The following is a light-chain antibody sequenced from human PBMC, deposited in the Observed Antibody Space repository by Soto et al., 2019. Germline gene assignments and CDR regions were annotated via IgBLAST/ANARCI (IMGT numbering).Light chain of an antibody. J-gene: IGKJ1*01. Sequence: DIQMSQSPTSLSAYVGDRVTNTCRASQSISNYLNWYQRKPGKAPQLLLYVASTLQSGVPSRFSGSGSGTDFTLTISSLQPEDFATYYCQQSYSTPHTFGQGTKVDIK. CDR2: VAS. CDR1: QSISNY. V-gene: IGKV1-39*01. CDR3: QQSYSTPHT.